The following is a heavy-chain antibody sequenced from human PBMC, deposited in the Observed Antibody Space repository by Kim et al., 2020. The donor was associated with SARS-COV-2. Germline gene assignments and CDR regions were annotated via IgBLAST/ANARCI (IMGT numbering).Heavy chain of an antibody. Sequence: ASVKVSCKASGYTFTSYAMNWVRQAPGQGLEWMGWINTNTGNPTYAQGFTGRFVFSLDTSVSTAYLQISSLKAEDTAVYYCARGTSPHSSGWYEVYDNWFDPWGQGTLVTVSS. V-gene: IGHV7-4-1*02. CDR2: INTNTGNP. CDR1: GYTFTSYA. CDR3: ARGTSPHSSGWYEVYDNWFDP. D-gene: IGHD6-19*01. J-gene: IGHJ5*02.